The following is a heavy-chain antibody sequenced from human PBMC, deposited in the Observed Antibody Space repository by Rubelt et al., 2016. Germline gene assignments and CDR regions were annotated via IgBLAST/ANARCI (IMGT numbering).Heavy chain of an antibody. CDR3: VDGYDYDSGGCVVYGQSLDY. Sequence: QLQLQKSGPGLVKPSETLSLTCTVSGGSISSSSYYWGWIRQPPGKGLEWIGSIYYSGSTYYNPSLKSRGTTSIDKSRSQYTLLMSCVTAADTAVYDCVDGYDYDSGGCVVYGQSLDYGGKGTLVP. V-gene: IGHV4-39*01. CDR1: GGSISSSSYY. CDR2: IYYSGST. J-gene: IGHJ4*02. D-gene: IGHD3-22*01.